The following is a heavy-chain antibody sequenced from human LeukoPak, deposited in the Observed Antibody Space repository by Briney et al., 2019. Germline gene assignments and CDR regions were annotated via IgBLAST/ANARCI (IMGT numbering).Heavy chain of an antibody. J-gene: IGHJ5*02. D-gene: IGHD6-13*01. CDR1: GGPISSSSYY. CDR2: IYYGGST. CDR3: ARTYSSSSSEFDP. Sequence: SETLSLTCTVSGGPISSSSYYWGWIRQPPGKGLEWIGSIYYGGSTYYNPSLKSRVTISVDTSKNQFSLKLSSVTAADTAVYYCARTYSSSSSEFDPWGQGTLVTVSS. V-gene: IGHV4-39*01.